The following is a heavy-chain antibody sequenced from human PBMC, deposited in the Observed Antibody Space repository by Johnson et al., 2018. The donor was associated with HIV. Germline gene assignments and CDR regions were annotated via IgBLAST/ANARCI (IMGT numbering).Heavy chain of an antibody. CDR2: LYSSGKT. J-gene: IGHJ3*02. Sequence: VQLVESGGGLIQPGGSLRLSCAASGFTVSTYYMTWVRQASGKGLELVSLLYSSGKTYYADSVQGRFTISRDNSKNTLYLQMNSLRAEDTAVYYCVRPAAAGRDDAFDIWGQGTMVTVSS. CDR3: VRPAAAGRDDAFDI. CDR1: GFTVSTYY. V-gene: IGHV3-66*03. D-gene: IGHD6-13*01.